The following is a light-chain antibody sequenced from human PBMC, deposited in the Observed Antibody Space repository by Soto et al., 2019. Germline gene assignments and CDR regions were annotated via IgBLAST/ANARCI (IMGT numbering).Light chain of an antibody. V-gene: IGLV1-40*01. CDR3: QSYDSSLSGYV. CDR1: RSDIGAGYD. Sequence: QSVLTQPTSVSGAPGQRVTISCTGSRSDIGAGYDVHWYQQLPGTAPKLLIYGNNNRPSGVPDRFSGSKSGTSASLAITGLQAEDEADYYCQSYDSSLSGYVFGTGTKLTVL. J-gene: IGLJ1*01. CDR2: GNN.